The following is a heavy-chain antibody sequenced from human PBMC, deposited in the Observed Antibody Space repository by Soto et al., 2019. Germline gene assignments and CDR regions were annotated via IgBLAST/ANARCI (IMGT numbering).Heavy chain of an antibody. CDR3: ARDQGGGYCSGGSCYFPHYFDY. CDR1: GGSISSGDYY. V-gene: IGHV4-30-4*01. Sequence: PSETLSLTCTVSGGSISSGDYYWSWIRQPPGNGLEWIGYIYYSGSTYYNPSLKSRVTISVDTSKNQFSLKLSSVTAADTAVYYCARDQGGGYCSGGSCYFPHYFDYWGQGTLVTVSS. J-gene: IGHJ4*02. D-gene: IGHD2-15*01. CDR2: IYYSGST.